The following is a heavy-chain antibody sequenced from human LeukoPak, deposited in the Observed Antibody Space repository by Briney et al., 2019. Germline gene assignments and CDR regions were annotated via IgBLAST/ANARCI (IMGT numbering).Heavy chain of an antibody. D-gene: IGHD2-2*01. CDR1: GFTFSSYG. V-gene: IGHV3-33*01. CDR3: ARDQGVVVVPAAMPIGY. Sequence: PGGSLRLSCAASGFTFSSYGMHWVRQAPGKGLEWVAVIWYDGSNKYYADSVKGRFTISRDNSKNTLYLQTNSLRAEDTAVYYCARDQGVVVVPAAMPIGYWGQGTLVTVSS. CDR2: IWYDGSNK. J-gene: IGHJ4*02.